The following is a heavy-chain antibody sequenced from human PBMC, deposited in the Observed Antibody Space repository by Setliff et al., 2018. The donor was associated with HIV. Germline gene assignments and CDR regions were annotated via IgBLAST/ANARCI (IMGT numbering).Heavy chain of an antibody. CDR2: XSAXNGXX. CDR1: GFTFSTYX. D-gene: IGHD2-2*01. J-gene: IGHJ4*02. V-gene: IGHV3-23*01. CDR3: VKMXXXXTSLDY. Sequence: GGSLRLSCAASGFTFSTYXXXXXXXXXXXGLXXXXXXSAXNGXXXYADSVKGRFPXPXDNSKNTLYLQMNSLRAEDTALYYCVKMXXXXTSLDYWGQGTLVTVSS.